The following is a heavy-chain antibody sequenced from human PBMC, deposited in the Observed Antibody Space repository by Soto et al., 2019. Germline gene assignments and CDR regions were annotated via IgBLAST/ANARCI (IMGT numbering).Heavy chain of an antibody. CDR2: IIPILGIA. J-gene: IGHJ4*02. Sequence: QVQLVQSGAAVKKPGSSVKVSCTASGGTFSSYTISWVRQAPGQGLEWMGRIIPILGIANYAQKFQGRVTITADKSTSTAYMELSSLRSEDTAVYYCARATRYSSGWYDYWGQGTLVTVSS. V-gene: IGHV1-69*02. D-gene: IGHD6-19*01. CDR3: ARATRYSSGWYDY. CDR1: GGTFSSYT.